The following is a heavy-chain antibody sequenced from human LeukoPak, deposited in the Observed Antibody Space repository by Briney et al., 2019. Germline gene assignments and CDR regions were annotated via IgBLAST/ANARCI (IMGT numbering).Heavy chain of an antibody. CDR3: ARDGPAQMVDFDY. CDR1: GYAFTGTGSY. CDR2: IHPISGAT. J-gene: IGHJ4*02. V-gene: IGHV1-2*02. D-gene: IGHD3-10*01. Sequence: ASVKVSCKTSGYAFTGTGSYLYWLGQAPGQGLECMGWIHPISGATSYAQRFQGRVAMTRDTSISTAYMELSRLRPDDTAVYYCARDGPAQMVDFDYWGQGSQVTVSS.